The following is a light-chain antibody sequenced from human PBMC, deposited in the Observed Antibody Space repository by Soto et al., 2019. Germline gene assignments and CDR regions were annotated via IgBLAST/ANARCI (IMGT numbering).Light chain of an antibody. Sequence: EIVLTQSPGTLSLSPGKRATLSCRASQSVSSNLAWYQQKPGQAPRLLIYGASSRATGIPDRFSGSGSGTEFTLTISSLQSEDFAVYYCQQYNNWLTWTFGQGTKVDIK. CDR1: QSVSSN. J-gene: IGKJ1*01. CDR2: GAS. V-gene: IGKV3D-15*01. CDR3: QQYNNWLTWT.